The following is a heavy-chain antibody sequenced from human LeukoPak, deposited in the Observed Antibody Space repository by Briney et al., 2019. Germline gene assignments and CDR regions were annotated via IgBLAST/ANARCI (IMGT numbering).Heavy chain of an antibody. V-gene: IGHV4-59*01. CDR3: ARSYYDSSGTPDY. CDR1: GGSISSYY. D-gene: IGHD3-22*01. J-gene: IGHJ4*02. Sequence: PSETLSLTRTVSGGSISSYYWSWIRQPPGKGLEWIGYIYYSGSTNYNPSLKSRVTTSVDTSKNQFSLKLSSVTAADTAVYYCARSYYDSSGTPDYWGQGTLVTVSS. CDR2: IYYSGST.